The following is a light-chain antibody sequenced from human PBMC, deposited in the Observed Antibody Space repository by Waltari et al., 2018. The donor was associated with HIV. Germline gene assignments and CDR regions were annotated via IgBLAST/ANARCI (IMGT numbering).Light chain of an antibody. J-gene: IGLJ3*02. CDR3: QVWDETRNHVV. CDR2: YHS. V-gene: IGLV3-21*04. Sequence: VMTHPPSVSVPPGRTETISGGGTRIATKNVPWYQQTSGHAPLLVIFYHSSRPLGIPERFSGSNSGSAATLTINRVEAGDEADYFCQVWDETRNHVVFGGGTKLIAL. CDR1: RIATKN.